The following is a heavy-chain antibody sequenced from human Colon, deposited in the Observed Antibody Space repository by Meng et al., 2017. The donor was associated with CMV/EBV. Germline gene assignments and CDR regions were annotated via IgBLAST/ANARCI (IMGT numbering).Heavy chain of an antibody. CDR2: IRSIGTT. D-gene: IGHD3-3*01. Sequence: GESLKISCTTSGFTFADYSMTWIRQAPGKGLEWVGFIRSIGTTDYAASVKGRFSISRDNAKNTLYLQMNSLRAEDTAVYYCARALTNLEWLLSFDYWGQGTLVTVSS. J-gene: IGHJ4*02. CDR1: GFTFADYS. CDR3: ARALTNLEWLLSFDY. V-gene: IGHV3-69-1*01.